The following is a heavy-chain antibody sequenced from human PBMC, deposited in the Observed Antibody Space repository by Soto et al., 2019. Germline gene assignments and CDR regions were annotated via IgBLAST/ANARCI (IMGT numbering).Heavy chain of an antibody. CDR3: ARDLTDVVVVAATVPSYGMDV. Sequence: QVQLVQSGAEVKKPGASVKVSCKASGYTFTGYYMHWVRQAPGQGLEWMGWINPNSGGTNYAQKFQGWVTMTRDTSISTAYMELRRLRSDDTAVYYCARDLTDVVVVAATVPSYGMDVWGQGTTVTVSS. J-gene: IGHJ6*02. D-gene: IGHD2-15*01. CDR1: GYTFTGYY. CDR2: INPNSGGT. V-gene: IGHV1-2*04.